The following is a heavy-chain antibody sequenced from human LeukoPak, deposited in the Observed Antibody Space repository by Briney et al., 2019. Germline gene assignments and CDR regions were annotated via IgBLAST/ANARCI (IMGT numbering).Heavy chain of an antibody. V-gene: IGHV5-51*01. CDR2: IYPDDSDT. J-gene: IGHJ4*02. D-gene: IGHD6-19*01. CDR3: ARQAGSGWYGVDN. Sequence: GESLKISCKGSGYSFTSYWIGWVRQMPGKGLEWMGVIYPDDSDTRYSPSLQGQVTISADKSISTAYLQWSSLKASDTAIYYCARQAGSGWYGVDNWGQGTLVTVSS. CDR1: GYSFTSYW.